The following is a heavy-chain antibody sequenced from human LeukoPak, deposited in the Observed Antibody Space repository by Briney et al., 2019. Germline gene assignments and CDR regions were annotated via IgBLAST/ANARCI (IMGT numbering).Heavy chain of an antibody. J-gene: IGHJ4*02. CDR3: AIVQGMVYANFDY. Sequence: SETLSLTCTVSGGSISSGGYYWSWIRQHPGKGLEWIGYIYYSGSTYYNPSLRSRVTISVDTSKNQFSLKLSSVTAADTAVYYCAIVQGMVYANFDYWGQGTLVTVSS. V-gene: IGHV4-31*03. CDR1: GGSISSGGYY. CDR2: IYYSGST. D-gene: IGHD2-8*01.